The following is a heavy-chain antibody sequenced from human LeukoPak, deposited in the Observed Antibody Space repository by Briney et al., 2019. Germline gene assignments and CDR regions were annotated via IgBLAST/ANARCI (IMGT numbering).Heavy chain of an antibody. CDR2: IYYGGTT. Sequence: SETLSLTCTVSGGSLSSHYWSWIRQPPGKGLEWIGYIYYGGTTNYNPSLKSRVTISVDTSKNQFSLKLSSVTAADTAVYYCARGVYIAAAQYGYWGQGTLVTVSS. CDR1: GGSLSSHY. D-gene: IGHD6-13*01. J-gene: IGHJ4*02. CDR3: ARGVYIAAAQYGY. V-gene: IGHV4-59*11.